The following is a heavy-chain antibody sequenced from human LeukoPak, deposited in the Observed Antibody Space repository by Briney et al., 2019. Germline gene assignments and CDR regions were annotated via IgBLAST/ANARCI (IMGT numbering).Heavy chain of an antibody. Sequence: GGSLRLSCAASGFTFDDYAMPWVRQAPGKGLEWVSGISWNSGSIGYADSVKGRFTISRDNAKNSLYLQMNSLRAEDTALYYCAKATTYSSSPLHWGQGTLVTVSS. CDR1: GFTFDDYA. D-gene: IGHD6-13*01. CDR3: AKATTYSSSPLH. J-gene: IGHJ4*02. CDR2: ISWNSGSI. V-gene: IGHV3-9*01.